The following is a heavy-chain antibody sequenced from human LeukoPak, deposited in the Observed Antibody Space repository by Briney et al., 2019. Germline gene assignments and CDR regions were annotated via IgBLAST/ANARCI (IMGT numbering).Heavy chain of an antibody. CDR3: ARGSVHSFGVVTSDAFDI. D-gene: IGHD3-3*01. CDR2: INHSGST. Sequence: KPSETLSLTCAVYGGSFSAYYWSLIRQPPGKGLEWIGEINHSGSTNYNPSLKSRVTISVDTSKNQFSLKLSSVTAADTAVYYCARGSVHSFGVVTSDAFDIWGQGTMVTVSS. J-gene: IGHJ3*02. CDR1: GGSFSAYY. V-gene: IGHV4-34*01.